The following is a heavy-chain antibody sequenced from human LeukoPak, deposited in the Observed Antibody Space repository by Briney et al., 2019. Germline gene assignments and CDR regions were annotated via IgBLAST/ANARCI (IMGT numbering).Heavy chain of an antibody. V-gene: IGHV1-8*01. D-gene: IGHD6-19*01. J-gene: IGHJ6*02. Sequence: ASVKVACKASGDTFTSYDINWVRQATGQGLEWMGLMNPNSGNTGYAQKFQGRVTMTRNTSISTAYMELSSLRSEDTAVYYCARGSGWDFPSYYYGMDVWGQGTTVTVSS. CDR2: MNPNSGNT. CDR1: GDTFTSYD. CDR3: ARGSGWDFPSYYYGMDV.